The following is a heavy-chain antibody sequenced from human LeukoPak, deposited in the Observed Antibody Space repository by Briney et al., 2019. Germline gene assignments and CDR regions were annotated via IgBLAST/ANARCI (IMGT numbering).Heavy chain of an antibody. J-gene: IGHJ4*02. CDR2: IDWDDDK. V-gene: IGHV2-70*04. CDR1: GFSLNTGGMR. CDR3: AQIHYYDSTGYYFDN. D-gene: IGHD3-22*01. Sequence: RESGPALVKPTQTLTLTCTFSGFSLNTGGMRIGWIRQSPGKPLEWLARIDWDDDKFYSTSLKTRLTISKNTSKHQVVLTMTNMDPEDTATYYCAQIHYYDSTGYYFDNWGQGSLVTVSS.